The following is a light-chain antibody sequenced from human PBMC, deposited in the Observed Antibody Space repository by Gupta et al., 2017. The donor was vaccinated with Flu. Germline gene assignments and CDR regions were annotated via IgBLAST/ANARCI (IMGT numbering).Light chain of an antibody. J-gene: IGLJ2*01. Sequence: VALGQTATIICGGNNIGSKKVHWYQQKPGQAPVLLIYRDTNRPSGIPERFSGSNSGNTATLTISRAQAGDEADYYCQVWDIIVAFGGGTRLTVL. V-gene: IGLV3-9*01. CDR2: RDT. CDR3: QVWDIIVA. CDR1: NIGSKK.